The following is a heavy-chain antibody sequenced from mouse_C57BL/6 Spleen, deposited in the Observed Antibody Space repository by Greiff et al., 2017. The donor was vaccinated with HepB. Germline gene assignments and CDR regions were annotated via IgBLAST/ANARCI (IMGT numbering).Heavy chain of an antibody. D-gene: IGHD2-5*01. V-gene: IGHV1-53*01. CDR2: INPSNGGT. CDR1: GYTFTSYW. Sequence: QVQLQQSGTELVKPGASVKLSCKASGYTFTSYWMHWVKQRPGQGLEWIGNINPSNGGTNYNEKFKSKATLTVDKSSSTAYMQLSSLTSEDSAVYYCARGDYSNRYAMDDWGQGTTVTVSS. CDR3: ARGDYSNRYAMDD. J-gene: IGHJ4*01.